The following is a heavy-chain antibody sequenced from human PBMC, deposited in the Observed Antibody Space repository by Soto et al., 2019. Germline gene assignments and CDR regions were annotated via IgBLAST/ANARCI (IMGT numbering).Heavy chain of an antibody. Sequence: SVKVSCKASGGTFSSFAINWVRQAPGQGPEWMGGTIPILGTANYAQKFQGRVTIIADETTNTASLELTSLRSEDTAVYYCARGKALDIWGQGTTVTVSS. J-gene: IGHJ6*02. CDR1: GGTFSSFA. V-gene: IGHV1-69*13. D-gene: IGHD6-6*01. CDR3: ARGKALDI. CDR2: TIPILGTA.